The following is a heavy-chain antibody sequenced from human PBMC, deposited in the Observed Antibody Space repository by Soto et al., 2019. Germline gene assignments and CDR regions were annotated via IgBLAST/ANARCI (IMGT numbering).Heavy chain of an antibody. CDR3: ARDASYYYDSSGSPRLDY. CDR2: ISSSSSYI. V-gene: IGHV3-21*01. J-gene: IGHJ4*02. Sequence: SLRLSCAASGFTFSSYSMNWVRQAPGKGLEWVSSISSSSSYIYYADSVKGRFTISRDNAKNSLYLQMNSLRAEDTAVYYCARDASYYYDSSGSPRLDYWGQGTLVTVSS. CDR1: GFTFSSYS. D-gene: IGHD3-22*01.